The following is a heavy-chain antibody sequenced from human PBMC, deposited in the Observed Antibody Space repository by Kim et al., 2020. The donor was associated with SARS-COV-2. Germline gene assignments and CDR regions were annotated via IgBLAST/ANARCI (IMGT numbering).Heavy chain of an antibody. Sequence: GGSLRLSCTDSGFTFSNYWMSWVRQTPGKRLEWVANIDRDGSKQYYLDSVKGRFTISRDNAKNSVYLQMDSLRAEDTAVYYCARDRGPNTLDYWGQGTL. V-gene: IGHV3-7*01. CDR1: GFTFSNYW. CDR3: ARDRGPNTLDY. CDR2: IDRDGSKQ. J-gene: IGHJ4*02. D-gene: IGHD3-16*01.